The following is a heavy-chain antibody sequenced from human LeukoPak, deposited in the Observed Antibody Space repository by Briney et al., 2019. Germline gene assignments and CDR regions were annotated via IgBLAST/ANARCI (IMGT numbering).Heavy chain of an antibody. CDR2: IYSDGST. V-gene: IGHV3-66*04. CDR1: GFTFSTYN. CDR3: ARLRSTSWFYFDQ. Sequence: PGGSLRLSCAASGFTFSTYNMNWVRQAPGKGLEWASIIYSDGSTLYADSVKGRFTISRDNSNNTLYLQMSSLRAEDTAVYYCARLRSTSWFYFDQWGQGTLVTVSS. J-gene: IGHJ4*02. D-gene: IGHD6-13*01.